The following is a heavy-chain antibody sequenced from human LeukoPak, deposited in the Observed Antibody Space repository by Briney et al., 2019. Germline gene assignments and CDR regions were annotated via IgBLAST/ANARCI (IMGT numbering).Heavy chain of an antibody. V-gene: IGHV4-59*01. CDR3: ASTLLLSSGWTKDAFDI. J-gene: IGHJ3*02. D-gene: IGHD6-19*01. CDR2: IYYSGST. CDR1: GGSISSYY. Sequence: PSETLSLTCTVSGGSISSYYWSWTRQPPGKGLEWIGYIYYSGSTNYNPSLKSRVTISVDTSKNQFSLKLSSVTGADTAVYYCASTLLLSSGWTKDAFDIWGQGTMVTVSS.